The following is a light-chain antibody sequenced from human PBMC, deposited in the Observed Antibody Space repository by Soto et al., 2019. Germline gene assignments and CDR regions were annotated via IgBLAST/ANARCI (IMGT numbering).Light chain of an antibody. CDR3: QQYNSYSQYT. Sequence: DILMTQSPSTLSASVGDRVTITCRASQSISSWLAWYQQKQGKAPKLLIYDASSLESGVPSRYSGSGSGTEFTLSICSLQPDDFATYYCQQYNSYSQYTFGQGTKLEIK. V-gene: IGKV1-5*01. CDR2: DAS. CDR1: QSISSW. J-gene: IGKJ2*01.